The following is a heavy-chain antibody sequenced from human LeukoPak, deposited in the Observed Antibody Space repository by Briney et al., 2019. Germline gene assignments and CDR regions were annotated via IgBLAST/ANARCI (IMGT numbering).Heavy chain of an antibody. Sequence: SETLSLTCAVYGGSFSGYYWSWIRQPPGKGLEWIGEINHSGSTNYNPSLKSRVTISVDTSKNQFSLKLSSVTAADTAVYYCARVTTVVTPVPYYFDYWGQGTLVTVSS. D-gene: IGHD4-23*01. CDR1: GGSFSGYY. J-gene: IGHJ4*02. V-gene: IGHV4-34*01. CDR3: ARVTTVVTPVPYYFDY. CDR2: INHSGST.